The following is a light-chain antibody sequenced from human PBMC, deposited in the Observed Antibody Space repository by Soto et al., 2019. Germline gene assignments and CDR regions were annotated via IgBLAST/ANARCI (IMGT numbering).Light chain of an antibody. Sequence: QSVLTQVASVSGSPGQSITISCTGTSSDVGGYDYVSWYQQHPGKAPKLMIYNVNYRPSGVSDRFSGSKSGDTASLTISGLQAEDEANYYCSSDTNANTVVFGGGTKVTVL. CDR1: SSDVGGYDY. CDR3: SSDTNANTVV. V-gene: IGLV2-14*03. CDR2: NVN. J-gene: IGLJ2*01.